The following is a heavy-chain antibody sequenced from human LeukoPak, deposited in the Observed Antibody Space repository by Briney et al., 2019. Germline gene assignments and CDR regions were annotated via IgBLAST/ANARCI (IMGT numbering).Heavy chain of an antibody. CDR3: AGGGDNWFGP. V-gene: IGHV3-66*01. CDR1: GFTVSNNY. Sequence: PGGSLRLSCAASGFTVSNNYMSWVRRAPGKGLEWVSIIYSGGRTFYADSVKGRFTISRDNSNNTLYLQMNSLRAEDTAVYYCAGGGDNWFGPWGQGTLVAVSS. CDR2: IYSGGRT. J-gene: IGHJ5*02. D-gene: IGHD3-16*01.